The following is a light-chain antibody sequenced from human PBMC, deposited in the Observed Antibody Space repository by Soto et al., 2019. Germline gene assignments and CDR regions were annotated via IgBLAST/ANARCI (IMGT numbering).Light chain of an antibody. V-gene: IGLV2-14*01. J-gene: IGLJ2*01. CDR1: SSDVGGYNY. CDR3: RYYRSSSSGI. CDR2: DVS. Sequence: QSALTQPASVSGSPGQSITISCTGSSSDVGGYNYVSWYQQHPGKAPKLMIYDVSNRPSGVSHRFSGYKSGNTASLAISGQPEEDAADYCCRYYRSSSSGIFGGGTQVTVL.